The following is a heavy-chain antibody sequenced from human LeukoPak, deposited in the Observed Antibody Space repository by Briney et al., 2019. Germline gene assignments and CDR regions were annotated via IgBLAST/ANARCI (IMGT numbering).Heavy chain of an antibody. J-gene: IGHJ5*02. CDR1: GGSISSSNW. V-gene: IGHV4-4*02. D-gene: IGHD3-10*01. CDR3: ARGYYYGSGSYYTWFDP. CDR2: IYHSGST. Sequence: SETLSLTCAVSGGSISSSNWWSWVRPPPGKGLEWIGEIYHSGSTNYNPSLKSRVTISVDKSKNQFSLKLSSVTAADTAVYYCARGYYYGSGSYYTWFDPWGQGTLVTVSS.